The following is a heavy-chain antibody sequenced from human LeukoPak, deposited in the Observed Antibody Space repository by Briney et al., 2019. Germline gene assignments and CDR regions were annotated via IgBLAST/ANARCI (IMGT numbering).Heavy chain of an antibody. CDR2: ISYDGSNK. CDR3: AKDFGLHDTYYYGSGSYSVYYYYGMDV. J-gene: IGHJ6*02. D-gene: IGHD3-10*01. V-gene: IGHV3-30*18. CDR1: GFSFSAYG. Sequence: HPGGSLRLSCAASGFSFSAYGMHWVRQAPGKGLEWVAVISYDGSNKYYADSVKGRFTISRDNSKNTLYLQMNSLRAEGTAVYYCAKDFGLHDTYYYGSGSYSVYYYYGMDVWGQGTTVTVSS.